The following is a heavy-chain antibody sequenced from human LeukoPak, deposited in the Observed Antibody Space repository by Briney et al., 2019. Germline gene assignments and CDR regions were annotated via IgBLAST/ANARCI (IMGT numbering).Heavy chain of an antibody. D-gene: IGHD5-24*01. J-gene: IGHJ3*02. CDR2: ISSSSSYI. Sequence: GGSLRLSCAASGFTFISYSMNWVRQAPGKGLEWVSSISSSSSYIYYADSVKGRFTISRDNAKNSLYLQMNSLRAEDTAVYYCARDSRDGYNEGAFDIWGQGTMVTVSS. V-gene: IGHV3-21*01. CDR3: ARDSRDGYNEGAFDI. CDR1: GFTFISYS.